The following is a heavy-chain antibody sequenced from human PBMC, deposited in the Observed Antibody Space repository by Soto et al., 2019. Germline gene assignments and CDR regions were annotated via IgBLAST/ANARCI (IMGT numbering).Heavy chain of an antibody. CDR2: TNHSGST. CDR1: GGSFSGYY. J-gene: IGHJ6*03. D-gene: IGHD3-3*01. V-gene: IGHV4-34*01. Sequence: TSETLSLTCAVYGGSFSGYYWSWIRQPPGKGLEWIGETNHSGSTNYNPSLKSRVTISVDTSKNQFSLKLSSVTAADTAVYYCARDFWSGYYNYYMDVWGKGTTVTVSS. CDR3: ARDFWSGYYNYYMDV.